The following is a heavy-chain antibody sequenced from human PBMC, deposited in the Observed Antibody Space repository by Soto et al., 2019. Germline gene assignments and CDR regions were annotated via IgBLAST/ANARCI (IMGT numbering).Heavy chain of an antibody. CDR3: AALDTAMVKTAGY. V-gene: IGHV3-7*01. D-gene: IGHD5-18*01. Sequence: PGGSLRLSCAASGYSISTYWMSWVRQAPGKGLEWVANVKQDGSEEYYVDSVKGRFTISRDNAKNSLYLQMNSLRAEDTAVNYCAALDTAMVKTAGYWGQGTLVTVSS. J-gene: IGHJ4*02. CDR1: GYSISTYW. CDR2: VKQDGSEE.